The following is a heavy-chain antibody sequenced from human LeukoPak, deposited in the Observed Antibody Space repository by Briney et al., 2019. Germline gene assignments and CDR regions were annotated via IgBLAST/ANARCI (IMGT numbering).Heavy chain of an antibody. CDR3: ARLGDGDNLRYFDY. Sequence: PSETLSLTCTVSGDSISGNYWTWIRQPPGKGLEWIGYIYYSGSTNYNASLKSRVTISVDRSKNQFSLKLSSVTAADPAVYYCARLGDGDNLRYFDYWGQGTLVTVSS. D-gene: IGHD5-24*01. CDR1: GDSISGNY. J-gene: IGHJ4*02. CDR2: IYYSGST. V-gene: IGHV4-59*08.